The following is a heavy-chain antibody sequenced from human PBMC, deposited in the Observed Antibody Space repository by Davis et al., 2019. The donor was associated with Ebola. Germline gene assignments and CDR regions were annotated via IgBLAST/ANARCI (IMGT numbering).Heavy chain of an antibody. CDR1: GGSISSGGYS. CDR3: ARDLRTYYYDSSGYGSQYYFDY. CDR2: IYHSGST. V-gene: IGHV4-30-2*01. Sequence: SETLSLTCAVSGGSISSGGYSWSWIRQPPGRGLEWIGYIYHSGSTYYNPSLKSRVTISVDRSKNQFSLKLSSVTAADTAVYYCARDLRTYYYDSSGYGSQYYFDYWGQGTLVTVSS. D-gene: IGHD3-22*01. J-gene: IGHJ4*02.